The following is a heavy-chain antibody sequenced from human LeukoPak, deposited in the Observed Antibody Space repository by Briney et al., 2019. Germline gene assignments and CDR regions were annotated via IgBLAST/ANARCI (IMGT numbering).Heavy chain of an antibody. D-gene: IGHD3-22*01. J-gene: IGHJ4*02. CDR2: IYYSGST. Sequence: SETLSLACTVSGGSISSYYWSWIRQPPGKGLEWIGYIYYSGSTNYNPSLKSQVTISVDTSKNQFSLKLSSVTAADTAVYYCASYYYDSSGYYPLANWGQGTLVTVSS. CDR3: ASYYYDSSGYYPLAN. V-gene: IGHV4-59*01. CDR1: GGSISSYY.